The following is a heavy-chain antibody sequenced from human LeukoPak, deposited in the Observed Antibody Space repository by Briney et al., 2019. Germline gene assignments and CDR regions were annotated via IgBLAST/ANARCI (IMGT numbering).Heavy chain of an antibody. CDR2: TNPNSGGT. Sequence: ASVKVSCKASGYTFTGYYMHWVRQAPGQGLEWMGWTNPNSGGTNYAQKFQGWVTMTRDTSISTAYMELSRLRSDDTAVYYCAREGYSSGWPDYWGQGTLVTVSS. D-gene: IGHD6-19*01. CDR3: AREGYSSGWPDY. V-gene: IGHV1-2*04. CDR1: GYTFTGYY. J-gene: IGHJ4*02.